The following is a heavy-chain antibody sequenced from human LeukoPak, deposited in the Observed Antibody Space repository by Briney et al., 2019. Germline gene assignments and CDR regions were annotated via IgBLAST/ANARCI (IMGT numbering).Heavy chain of an antibody. CDR2: INPNSGDT. D-gene: IGHD3-22*01. CDR1: GYTFTGYY. J-gene: IGHJ4*02. V-gene: IGHV1-2*06. Sequence: ASVKVSCKASGYTFTGYYMHWVRQAPGQGLEWMGRINPNSGDTNYAQKFQGRVTMTRDTSVSIAYMELSRLRSDDTAVYYCARDQTTSSGYSDFDYWGQGTLVTVSS. CDR3: ARDQTTSSGYSDFDY.